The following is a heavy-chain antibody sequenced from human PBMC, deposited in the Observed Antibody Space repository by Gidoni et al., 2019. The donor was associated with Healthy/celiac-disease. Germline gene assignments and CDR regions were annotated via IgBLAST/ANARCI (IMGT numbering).Heavy chain of an antibody. D-gene: IGHD4-17*01. J-gene: IGHJ4*02. CDR1: GGSISSYY. CDR2: IYYSGST. CDR3: ARGAGLDYPGKYYFDY. V-gene: IGHV4-59*01. Sequence: LVKPSETLSLTCTVSGGSISSYYWSWTRQPPGKGLEWIGYIYYSGSTNYNPSLKSRVTISVDTSKNQFSLKLSSVTAADTAVYYCARGAGLDYPGKYYFDYWGQGTLVTVSS.